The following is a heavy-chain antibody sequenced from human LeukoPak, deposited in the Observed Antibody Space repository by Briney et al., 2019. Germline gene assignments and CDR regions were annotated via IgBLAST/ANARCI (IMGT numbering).Heavy chain of an antibody. CDR1: GFPFNAYN. Sequence: GGSLRLSCTAPGFPFNAYNIHWIRQSPGRGLEWVSFIRNDETEIHYADFAKGRFTISRDNSKNTLYLQMNSLRAEDTAVYYCAIPLTSGYSSSSGNMDVWGKGTTVTVSS. J-gene: IGHJ6*03. D-gene: IGHD6-6*01. CDR3: AIPLTSGYSSSSGNMDV. CDR2: IRNDETEI. V-gene: IGHV3-30*02.